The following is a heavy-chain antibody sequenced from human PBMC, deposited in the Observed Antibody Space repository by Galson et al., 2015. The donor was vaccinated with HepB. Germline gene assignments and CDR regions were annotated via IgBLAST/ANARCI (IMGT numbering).Heavy chain of an antibody. CDR3: ARRVKAYGSGSLMRWGRGYYYYMDV. V-gene: IGHV5-51*03. D-gene: IGHD3-10*01. CDR2: IYPGDSDT. Sequence: QSGAEVKKPGESLKISCKGSGYSFTSYWIGWVRQMPGKGLEWMGIIYPGDSDTRYSPSFQGQVTISADKSISTAYLQWSSLKASDTAMYYFARRVKAYGSGSLMRWGRGYYYYMDVWGKGTTVTVSS. CDR1: GYSFTSYW. J-gene: IGHJ6*03.